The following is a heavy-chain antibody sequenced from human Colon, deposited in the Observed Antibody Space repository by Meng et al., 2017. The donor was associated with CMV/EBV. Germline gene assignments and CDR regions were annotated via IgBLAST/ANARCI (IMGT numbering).Heavy chain of an antibody. CDR3: ASVGYGY. CDR2: ISSSSTYI. V-gene: IGHV3-21*01. Sequence: GGSLRLSCAASGFDFSTYTMNWVRQAPGRGLEWVSAISSSSTYIYYADSVKGRFTISRDNAKNSLYLQLNSLRAEDTAVYDCASVGYGYWGQGTLVTVSS. CDR1: GFDFSTYT. D-gene: IGHD6-13*01. J-gene: IGHJ4*02.